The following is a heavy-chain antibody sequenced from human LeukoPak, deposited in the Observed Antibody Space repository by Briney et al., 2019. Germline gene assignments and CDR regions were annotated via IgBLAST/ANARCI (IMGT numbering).Heavy chain of an antibody. J-gene: IGHJ4*02. CDR2: ISAYNGNT. CDR3: ARGGYDILTGYYPFDY. Sequence: ASVKVSCKASGYTFTSYGISWVRQAPGQGLEWMGWISAYNGNTNYAQKLQGRVTMTTDTSTSTAYMELRSLRSDDTAVYYSARGGYDILTGYYPFDYWGQGTLVTVSS. CDR1: GYTFTSYG. V-gene: IGHV1-18*01. D-gene: IGHD3-9*01.